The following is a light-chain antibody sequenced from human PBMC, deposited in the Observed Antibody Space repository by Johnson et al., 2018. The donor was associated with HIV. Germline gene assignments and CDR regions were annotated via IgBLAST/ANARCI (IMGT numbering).Light chain of an antibody. Sequence: HSVLTQPPSVSAAPGQKVTISCSGSSSNIGNNYVSWYQQLPGTAPKLLIYDNNKRPSGIPARFSGSKSGTSATLGITGLQTGDEADYYCGTWDSSLSAGGVFGTGTKVTVL. CDR2: DNN. CDR3: GTWDSSLSAGGV. J-gene: IGLJ1*01. CDR1: SSNIGNNY. V-gene: IGLV1-51*01.